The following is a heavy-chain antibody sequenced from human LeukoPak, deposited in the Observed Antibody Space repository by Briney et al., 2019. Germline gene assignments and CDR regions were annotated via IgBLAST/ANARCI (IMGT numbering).Heavy chain of an antibody. J-gene: IGHJ4*02. V-gene: IGHV4-34*01. CDR2: INHSGST. D-gene: IGHD5-12*01. CDR3: ASRSTYDVLFDF. CDR1: GGSFSGYY. Sequence: SETLSLTCAVYGGSFSGYYWSWIRQPPEKGLEWIGEINHSGSTNYNPSLKSRLTLSLETSKNQFSLSLTSITAADTAVYYCASRSTYDVLFDFWGQGTLVTVSS.